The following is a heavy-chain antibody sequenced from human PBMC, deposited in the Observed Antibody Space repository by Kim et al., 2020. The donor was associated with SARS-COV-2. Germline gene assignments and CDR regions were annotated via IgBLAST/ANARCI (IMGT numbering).Heavy chain of an antibody. D-gene: IGHD6-13*01. V-gene: IGHV1-69*13. Sequence: SVKVSCKASGGTFSSYAISWVRQAPGQGLEWMGGIIPIFGTANYAQKFQGRVTITADESTSTAYMELSSLRSEDTAVYYCARDGWGKAAGTYYYYGMDVWGQGTTSPSP. CDR1: GGTFSSYA. J-gene: IGHJ6*02. CDR2: IIPIFGTA. CDR3: ARDGWGKAAGTYYYYGMDV.